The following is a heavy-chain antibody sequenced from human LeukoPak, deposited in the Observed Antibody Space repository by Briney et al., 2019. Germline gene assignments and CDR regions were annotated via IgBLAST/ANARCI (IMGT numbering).Heavy chain of an antibody. CDR2: IIPIFGTA. CDR1: GGTSSSYA. D-gene: IGHD6-13*01. J-gene: IGHJ4*02. Sequence: SVKVSCKASGGTSSSYAISWVRQAPGQGLEWMGGIIPIFGTANYAQKFQGRVTITADESTSTAYMELSSLRSEDTAVYYCARVPRIAAAQDYWGQGTLVTVSS. CDR3: ARVPRIAAAQDY. V-gene: IGHV1-69*13.